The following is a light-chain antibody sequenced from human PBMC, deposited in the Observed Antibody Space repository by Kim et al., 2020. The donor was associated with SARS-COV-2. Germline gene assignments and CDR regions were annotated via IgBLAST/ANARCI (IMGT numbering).Light chain of an antibody. CDR2: DAS. CDR3: QQYNNWPPLFT. V-gene: IGKV3-15*01. Sequence: PGERATLSCRASQSVSSNLAWYQQKPAQAPRLLIYDASTRATGIPVRFSGSGSGTEFTLTISSLQSEDFAVYYCQQYNNWPPLFTFGPGTKVDIK. J-gene: IGKJ3*01. CDR1: QSVSSN.